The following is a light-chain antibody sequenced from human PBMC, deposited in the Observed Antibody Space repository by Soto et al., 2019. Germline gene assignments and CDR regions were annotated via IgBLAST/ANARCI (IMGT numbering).Light chain of an antibody. J-gene: IGLJ1*01. CDR2: GNS. CDR3: QSHDSSLSGSPYV. CDR1: SSNIGAGYD. Sequence: QSVLTQPPSVSGAPGQRVTISCTGSSSNIGAGYDVHWYQQLPGTAPKLLIYGNSNRPSGVPDRFSGSKSGTSASLAITGLQAEDEADYYCQSHDSSLSGSPYVFGTGTKLTVL. V-gene: IGLV1-40*01.